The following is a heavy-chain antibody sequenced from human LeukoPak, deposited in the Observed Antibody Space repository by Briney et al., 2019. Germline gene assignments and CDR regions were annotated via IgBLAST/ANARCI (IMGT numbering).Heavy chain of an antibody. CDR3: ARGWYSGYERNAFDY. D-gene: IGHD5-12*01. Sequence: ASVKVSCKASGYTFTGYYMHWVRQAPGQGLEWMGWINPNSGGTNYAQKFQGRVTITADESTSTAYMELSSLRSEDTAVYYCARGWYSGYERNAFDYWGQGTLVTVSS. CDR2: INPNSGGT. CDR1: GYTFTGYY. J-gene: IGHJ4*02. V-gene: IGHV1-2*02.